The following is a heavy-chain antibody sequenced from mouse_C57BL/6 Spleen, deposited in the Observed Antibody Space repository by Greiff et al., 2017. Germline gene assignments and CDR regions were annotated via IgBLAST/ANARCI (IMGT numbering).Heavy chain of an antibody. CDR3: AGSYDGYYVGFAY. Sequence: EVKLVESGPGLVKPSQSLSLTCSVTGYSITSGYYWNWIRQFPGNKLEWMGYISYDGSNNYNPSLKNRISITRDTSKNQFFLKLNSVTTEDTATYYCAGSYDGYYVGFAYWGQGTLVTVSA. V-gene: IGHV3-6*01. D-gene: IGHD2-3*01. CDR2: ISYDGSN. J-gene: IGHJ3*01. CDR1: GYSITSGYY.